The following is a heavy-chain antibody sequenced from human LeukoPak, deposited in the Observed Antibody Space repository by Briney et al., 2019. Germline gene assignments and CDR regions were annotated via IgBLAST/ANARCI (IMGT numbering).Heavy chain of an antibody. Sequence: GGSLRLSCAASGFTFSSYAMHWVRQAPGKGLEWVAVISYDGSNKYYADSVKGRFTISRDNSKNTLYLQMNSLRAEDAAVYYCARESGFSTYYYGSSGSRVWYNWFDPWGQGTLVTVSS. CDR3: ARESGFSTYYYGSSGSRVWYNWFDP. V-gene: IGHV3-30-3*01. CDR2: ISYDGSNK. D-gene: IGHD3-22*01. CDR1: GFTFSSYA. J-gene: IGHJ5*02.